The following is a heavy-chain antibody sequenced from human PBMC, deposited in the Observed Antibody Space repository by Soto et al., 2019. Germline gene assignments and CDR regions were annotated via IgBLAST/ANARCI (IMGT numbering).Heavy chain of an antibody. Sequence: GGSLRLSCAASGFTFSNAWMSWVRQAPGKGLEWVGRIKSKTDGGKTDYAAPVKGRFTISRDDSKNTLYLQMNSLKTEDTAVYYSTRSSIAARRGPGPRKNWFDPWGQGTLVTVSS. J-gene: IGHJ5*02. CDR1: GFTFSNAW. CDR3: TRSSIAARRGPGPRKNWFDP. V-gene: IGHV3-15*01. CDR2: IKSKTDGGKT. D-gene: IGHD6-6*01.